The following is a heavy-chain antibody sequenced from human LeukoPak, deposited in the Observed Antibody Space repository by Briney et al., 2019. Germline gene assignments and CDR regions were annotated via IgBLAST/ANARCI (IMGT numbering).Heavy chain of an antibody. J-gene: IGHJ4*02. Sequence: PGGSLSLSCAASGFTFNSSWMLCVPQARGKGREWVANKKEDGSEKYYVDSVKGRFNISRDNAKNSLYLQMNSLRAEDTAVYYCARDLNWETYWGQGTLVSVSS. D-gene: IGHD7-27*01. CDR3: ARDLNWETY. V-gene: IGHV3-7*01. CDR1: GFTFNSSW. CDR2: KKEDGSEK.